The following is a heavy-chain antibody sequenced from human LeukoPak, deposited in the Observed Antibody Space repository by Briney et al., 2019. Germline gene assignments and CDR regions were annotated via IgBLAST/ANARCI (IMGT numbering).Heavy chain of an antibody. V-gene: IGHV3-53*01. CDR3: ARDAYGARSDY. Sequence: GGSLRPSCAASGFTVSSNYMSWVRQTPGKGLEWVSVIYSGGSTYYADSVKGRFTISRDNSKNTLYLQMNSLRAEDTAVYYCARDAYGARSDYWGQGTLVTVSP. CDR1: GFTVSSNY. CDR2: IYSGGST. D-gene: IGHD4/OR15-4a*01. J-gene: IGHJ4*02.